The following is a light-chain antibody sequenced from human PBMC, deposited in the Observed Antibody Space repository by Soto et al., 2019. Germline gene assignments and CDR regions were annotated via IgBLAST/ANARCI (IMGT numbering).Light chain of an antibody. CDR1: QDISNY. J-gene: IGKJ4*01. CDR2: DAS. Sequence: DLQMTQSPSSLSAFVGDRVTITCQASQDISNYLNWYQQKPGKAPKLLIYDASNLETGVPSRFSGSGSGTDFTFTISSLQPEDIATYYCQQYANPPPHFGGGTKVEIK. V-gene: IGKV1-33*01. CDR3: QQYANPPPH.